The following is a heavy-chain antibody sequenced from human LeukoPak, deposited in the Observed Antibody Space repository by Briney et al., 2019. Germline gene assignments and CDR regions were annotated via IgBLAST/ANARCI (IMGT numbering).Heavy chain of an antibody. V-gene: IGHV3-74*01. J-gene: IGHJ4*02. CDR1: GFTFSNYW. CDR3: ARGEYCSGGSCYPDYFDY. Sequence: GGSLRLSCAASGFTFSNYWIHWVRQAPGKGLVWVSRIYGDGTTTSYADSVKGRFTISRDNAKNTLYLQMNSLRAEDTAVYYCARGEYCSGGSCYPDYFDYWGQGTLVTVSS. D-gene: IGHD2-15*01. CDR2: IYGDGTTT.